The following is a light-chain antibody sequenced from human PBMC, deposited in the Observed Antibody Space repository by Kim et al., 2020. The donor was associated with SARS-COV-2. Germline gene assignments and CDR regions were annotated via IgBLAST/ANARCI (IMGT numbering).Light chain of an antibody. CDR3: SSCSTTSTLFV. J-gene: IGLJ1*01. Sequence: TITNTCARTSSDEEGHNHVSWYQQHPGKAPKLIIYDVVSRPPGVSKRFSASKSDNTASLTISGLQAEVEADDYCSSCSTTSTLFVFGGRTKVTVL. CDR1: SSDEEGHNH. CDR2: DVV. V-gene: IGLV2-14*03.